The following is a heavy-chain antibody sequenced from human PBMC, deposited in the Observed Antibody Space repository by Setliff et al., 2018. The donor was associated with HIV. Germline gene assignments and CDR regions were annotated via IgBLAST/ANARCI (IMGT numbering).Heavy chain of an antibody. J-gene: IGHJ6*02. CDR1: GFTFSSYS. CDR3: AREYSSSWTSYYYYGMDV. D-gene: IGHD6-13*01. CDR2: ISSSSSTI. V-gene: IGHV3-48*04. Sequence: TGGSLRLSCAASGFTFSSYSMNWVRQAPGKGLEWVSSISSSSSTIYYADSVKGRFTISRDNAKNSLYLQMNSLRAEDTAVYYCAREYSSSWTSYYYYGMDVWGQGTTVTVSS.